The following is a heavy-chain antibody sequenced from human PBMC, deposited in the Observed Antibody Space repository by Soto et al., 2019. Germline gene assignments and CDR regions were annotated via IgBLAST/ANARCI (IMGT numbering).Heavy chain of an antibody. V-gene: IGHV3-33*01. Sequence: QVQLVESGGGVVQPGRSLRLSCAASGFTFSSYGMHWVRQAPGKGLVWVALIWYDGSNKYYADSVKGRFTISRDNSKNTLYLQMNSLRSEDTAVYYCARDRATYPHYYLDLLGRGTLVSVSS. CDR3: ARDRATYPHYYLDL. CDR2: IWYDGSNK. CDR1: GFTFSSYG. D-gene: IGHD1-26*01. J-gene: IGHJ2*01.